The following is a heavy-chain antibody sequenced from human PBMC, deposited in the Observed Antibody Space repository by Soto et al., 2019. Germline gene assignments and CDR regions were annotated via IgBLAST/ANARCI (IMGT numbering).Heavy chain of an antibody. D-gene: IGHD3-16*02. V-gene: IGHV6-1*01. CDR1: GDSVSSNSAA. CDR2: TYYRSKWYN. CDR3: ARATPGVYVWGSYRSDAFDI. J-gene: IGHJ3*02. Sequence: PSQTLSLTCAISGDSVSSNSAAWNWIRQSPSRGLEWLGRTYYRSKWYNDYAVSVKSRITINPDTSKNQFSLQLNSVTPEDTAVYYRARATPGVYVWGSYRSDAFDIWGQGTMVTVSS.